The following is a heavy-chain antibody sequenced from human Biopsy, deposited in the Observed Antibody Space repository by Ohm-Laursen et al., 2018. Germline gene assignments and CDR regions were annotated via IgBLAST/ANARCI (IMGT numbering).Heavy chain of an antibody. CDR2: VYYTGST. J-gene: IGHJ2*01. V-gene: IGHV4-59*01. D-gene: IGHD3-22*01. Sequence: GTLSLTCTVSGDSISSYYWSWIRQPPGKGLEWIGYVYYTGSTDYNPSIQSRVTISVDTSKNHFLLRLRSVTPADTAIYYCARDRGYYSDRTVPGYFDLWGRGTLVTVSS. CDR3: ARDRGYYSDRTVPGYFDL. CDR1: GDSISSYY.